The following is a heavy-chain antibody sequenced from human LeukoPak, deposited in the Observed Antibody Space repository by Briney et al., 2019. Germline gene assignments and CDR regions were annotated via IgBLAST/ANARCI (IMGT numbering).Heavy chain of an antibody. CDR2: ISSSSSYI. D-gene: IGHD6-13*01. Sequence: GGSLRLSCAASGFIFSSYSMNWVRQAPGKGLEWVSSISSSSSYIYYADSVKGRFTISRDNAKNSLYLQMNSLRAEDTAVYYCARIAAAGIYFDYWGQGTLVTVSS. CDR3: ARIAAAGIYFDY. CDR1: GFIFSSYS. V-gene: IGHV3-21*01. J-gene: IGHJ4*02.